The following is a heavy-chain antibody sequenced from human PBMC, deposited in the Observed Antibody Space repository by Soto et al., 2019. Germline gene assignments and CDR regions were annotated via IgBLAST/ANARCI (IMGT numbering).Heavy chain of an antibody. CDR2: IIPIFGTA. CDR3: ARLKVDTAMVRDN. D-gene: IGHD5-18*01. CDR1: GGTFSSYA. J-gene: IGHJ4*02. V-gene: IGHV1-69*13. Sequence: SVKVSCKASGGTFSSYAISWVRQAPGQGLEWMGGIIPIFGTANYAQKFQGRVTITADESTSTAYMELSSLRSEDTAVYYCARLKVDTAMVRDNWGQGTLFTVSS.